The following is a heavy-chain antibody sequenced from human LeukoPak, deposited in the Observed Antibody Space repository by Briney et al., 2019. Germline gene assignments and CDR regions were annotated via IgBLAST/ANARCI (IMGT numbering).Heavy chain of an antibody. Sequence: ASVKVSCKASGYTFTGYYIHWVRQAPGQVLGWMGWINPDSGGTNYVQKFQGRVTMTGDTSISTAYMELSRLRSDDTAVYYCARGYDYVWGSYRLDYWGQGTLVTVSS. V-gene: IGHV1-2*02. CDR2: INPDSGGT. D-gene: IGHD3-16*02. J-gene: IGHJ4*02. CDR1: GYTFTGYY. CDR3: ARGYDYVWGSYRLDY.